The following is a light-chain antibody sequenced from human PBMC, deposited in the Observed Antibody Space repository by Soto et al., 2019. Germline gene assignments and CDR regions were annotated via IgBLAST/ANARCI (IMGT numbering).Light chain of an antibody. J-gene: IGLJ2*01. Sequence: QSVLTQPPSISAAPGQKVTISCSGSSSNIPKNFVSWYQHLPGTAPKLLIYDDNKRPSGIPDRFSGSKSGTSATLGITGLQTGDEADYYCGAWDSSLSAAFFGGGTTLTVL. V-gene: IGLV1-51*01. CDR1: SSNIPKNF. CDR2: DDN. CDR3: GAWDSSLSAAF.